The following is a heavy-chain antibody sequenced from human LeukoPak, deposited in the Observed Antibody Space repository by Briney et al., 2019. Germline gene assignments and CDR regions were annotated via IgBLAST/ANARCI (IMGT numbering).Heavy chain of an antibody. Sequence: ASVKVSCKASGYTFTGYYIHWVRQAPGQGLEWMGWINPNSGGTNYAQKFQGRVTMTRDTSISTAYMELSRLRSDDTAVYYCARGLPRITMIVVVSRRNWFDPWGQGTLVTVSS. CDR3: ARGLPRITMIVVVSRRNWFDP. J-gene: IGHJ5*02. CDR1: GYTFTGYY. V-gene: IGHV1-2*02. CDR2: INPNSGGT. D-gene: IGHD3-22*01.